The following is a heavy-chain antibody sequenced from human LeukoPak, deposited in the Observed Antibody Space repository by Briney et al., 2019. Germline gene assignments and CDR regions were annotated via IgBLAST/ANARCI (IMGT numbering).Heavy chain of an antibody. D-gene: IGHD2-8*01. CDR1: GGSITNNNYN. CDR2: INGGGST. V-gene: IGHV3-66*01. CDR3: VFNGS. Sequence: PSETLSLTCTVSGGSITNNNYNWDWIRQAPGKGLEWVSAINGGGSTFYADSVKGRFTVSRDDSKNTLSLQMNSLTAEDTAVYYCVFNGSWGQGTLVSVSS. J-gene: IGHJ5*02.